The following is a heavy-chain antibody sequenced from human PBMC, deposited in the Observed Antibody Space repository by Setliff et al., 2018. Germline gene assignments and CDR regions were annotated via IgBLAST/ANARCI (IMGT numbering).Heavy chain of an antibody. D-gene: IGHD6-19*01. CDR1: GFTFSDYY. CDR3: TRASSIAVAGSSI. CDR2: IKSKTDGGTT. V-gene: IGHV3-15*01. Sequence: GGSLRLSCAASGFTFSDYYMTWIRQAPGKGLEWVGRIKSKTDGGTTDYAAPVKGRFTISRDDSKSIAYLQMNSLKTEDTAVYYCTRASSIAVAGSSIWGQGTLVTVSS. J-gene: IGHJ4*02.